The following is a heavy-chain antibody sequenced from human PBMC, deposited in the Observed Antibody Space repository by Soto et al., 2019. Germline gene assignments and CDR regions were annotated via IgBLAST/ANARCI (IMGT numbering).Heavy chain of an antibody. CDR1: GGSISSYY. CDR2: IYYSGST. Sequence: SETVSLTCTVSGGSISSYYWSWIRQPPGKGLEWIGYIYYSGSTNYNPSLKSRVTISVDTSKNQFSLKLSSVTAADTAVYYCAMSFYDFWSGTCWFDPWGQGTLVTVSS. J-gene: IGHJ5*02. CDR3: AMSFYDFWSGTCWFDP. D-gene: IGHD3-3*01. V-gene: IGHV4-59*08.